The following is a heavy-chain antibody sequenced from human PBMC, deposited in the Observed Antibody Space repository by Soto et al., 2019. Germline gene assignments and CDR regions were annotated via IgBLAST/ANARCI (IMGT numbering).Heavy chain of an antibody. D-gene: IGHD3-22*01. V-gene: IGHV1-18*04. CDR3: ARESRDYYDSSGSDY. Sequence: ASVKVSCKASGYTFTSYGISWVRQAPGQGFEWMGWISAYNGNTNYAQKLQGRVTMTTDTSTSTAYMELRSLRSDDTAVYYCARESRDYYDSSGSDYWGQGTLVTVSS. J-gene: IGHJ4*02. CDR2: ISAYNGNT. CDR1: GYTFTSYG.